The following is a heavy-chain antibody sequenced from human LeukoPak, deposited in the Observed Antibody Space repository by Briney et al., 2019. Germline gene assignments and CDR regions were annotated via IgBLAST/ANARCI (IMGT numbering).Heavy chain of an antibody. CDR3: ARHGSSGWYGGGGYYYYYYMDV. V-gene: IGHV4-34*01. J-gene: IGHJ6*03. CDR2: INHSGST. CDR1: GGSFSGYY. Sequence: SETLSLTCAVYGGSFSGYYWSWIRQPPGKGLEWIGEINHSGSTNYNPSLESRVTISVDTSKNQFSLKLSSVTAADTAVYYCARHGSSGWYGGGGYYYYYYMDVWGKGTTVTISS. D-gene: IGHD6-19*01.